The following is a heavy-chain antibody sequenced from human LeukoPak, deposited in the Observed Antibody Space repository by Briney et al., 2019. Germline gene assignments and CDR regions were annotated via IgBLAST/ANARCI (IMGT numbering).Heavy chain of an antibody. CDR1: GYTLRDYY. D-gene: IGHD2-15*01. CDR2: LNPHSGGT. V-gene: IGHV1-2*02. J-gene: IGHJ6*02. CDR3: ARGLRIINGLDV. Sequence: GASVKGSCEASGYTLRDYYIYWVRQAPGQGLEWLGWLNPHSGGTNYAQKFQGRVTLTSDTSISTAYMELSPLTSDDTAIYYCARGLRIINGLDVWGQGTTVIVSS.